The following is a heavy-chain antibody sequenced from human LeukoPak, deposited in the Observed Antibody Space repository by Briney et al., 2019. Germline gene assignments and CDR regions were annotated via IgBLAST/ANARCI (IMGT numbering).Heavy chain of an antibody. J-gene: IGHJ4*02. Sequence: GASVKVSCKTSGYTFSGYFIHWIRQAPGQGLEWMGRINPNTGGTNYAQKFQGRVTMTSDSSIRSAYMDLSRLSLDDSAVYYCALGGSSDLEWLVDYFDHWGQGSLVLVS. CDR1: GYTFSGYF. V-gene: IGHV1-2*02. D-gene: IGHD3-3*01. CDR2: INPNTGGT. CDR3: ALGGSSDLEWLVDYFDH.